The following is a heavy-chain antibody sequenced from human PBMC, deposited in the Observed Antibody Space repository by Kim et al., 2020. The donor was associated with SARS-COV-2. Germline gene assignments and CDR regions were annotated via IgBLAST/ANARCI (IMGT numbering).Heavy chain of an antibody. V-gene: IGHV3-21*01. CDR3: ARDPNPGATRIYYYYGMDV. CDR2: ISSSGEYI. Sequence: GGSLRLSCAASGFTFSRYSMNWVRQAPGKGLEWVSSISSSGEYIYSADSLKGRFTISRDNAKKSLYLQMNSLRAEDTAVYYCARDPNPGATRIYYYYGMDVWGQGTTVTVSS. CDR1: GFTFSRYS. D-gene: IGHD5-12*01. J-gene: IGHJ6*02.